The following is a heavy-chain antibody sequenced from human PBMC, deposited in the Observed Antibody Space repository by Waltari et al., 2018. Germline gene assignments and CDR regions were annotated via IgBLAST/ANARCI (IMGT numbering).Heavy chain of an antibody. CDR3: ARDRGRGLYLDS. CDR1: GDSMGRRDF. CDR2: VHRSGRT. Sequence: QLQLQQSAPGLVQPSESLSPPCAVSGDSMGRRDFWSWGRQSPGKGLEWIGQVHRSGRTNYNPSLASRVTMSIDTSNNQFSLKVTSATAADTAAYYCARDRGRGLYLDSWGQGILVTVSP. J-gene: IGHJ4*02. V-gene: IGHV4-4*02. D-gene: IGHD2-15*01.